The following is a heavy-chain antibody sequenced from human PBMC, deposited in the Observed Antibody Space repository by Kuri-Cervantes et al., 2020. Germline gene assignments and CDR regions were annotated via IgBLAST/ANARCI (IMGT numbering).Heavy chain of an antibody. J-gene: IGHJ4*02. V-gene: IGHV6-1*01. CDR1: GDSVSSNSAA. D-gene: IGHD3-3*01. CDR3: ARGRRFLEWLLYDY. Sequence: SETLSLTCAISGDSVSSNSAAWNWIRQPPSRGLEWLGRTYYRSKWYNDYAVSVKSRITINPDTSKNQFSLQLNSVTPEDTAVYYCARGRRFLEWLLYDYWGQGTLVTVSS. CDR2: TYYRSKWYN.